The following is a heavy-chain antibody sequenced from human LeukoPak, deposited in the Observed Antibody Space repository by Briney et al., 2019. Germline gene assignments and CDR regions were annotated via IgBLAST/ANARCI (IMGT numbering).Heavy chain of an antibody. D-gene: IGHD6-13*01. CDR2: ISSSSSYI. V-gene: IGHV3-21*01. CDR3: ARDRSIAAAGYYYYYGMDV. CDR1: GFTFSSYS. Sequence: PGGPLRLSCAASGFTFSSYSMNWVRQAPGKGLEWVSSISSSSSYIYYADSVKGRFTISRDNAKNSLYLQMNSLRAEDTAVYYCARDRSIAAAGYYYYYGMDVWGQGTTVTVSS. J-gene: IGHJ6*02.